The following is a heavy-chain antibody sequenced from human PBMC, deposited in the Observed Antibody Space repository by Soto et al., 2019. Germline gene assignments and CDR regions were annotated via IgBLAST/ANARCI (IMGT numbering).Heavy chain of an antibody. CDR1: GGTFSSYT. V-gene: IGHV1-69*04. CDR2: IIPILGIA. D-gene: IGHD6-13*01. Sequence: ASVKVSCKASGGTFSSYTISWVRQAPGQGLEWMGRIIPILGIANYAQKFQGRVTITADKSTSTAYMELSSLRSEDTAVYYCARDRSRAEYSSRSDGSWGQGTLVTVSS. J-gene: IGHJ4*02. CDR3: ARDRSRAEYSSRSDGS.